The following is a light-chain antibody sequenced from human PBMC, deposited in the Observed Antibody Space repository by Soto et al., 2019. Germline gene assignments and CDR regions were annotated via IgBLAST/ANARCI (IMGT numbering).Light chain of an antibody. J-gene: IGKJ1*01. CDR3: QQYNILPVWT. CDR2: AAS. CDR1: ESVTSS. Sequence: DIVMTQSPATLSVSPWDRATLSCGASESVTSSLAWYQQKPGQPPRLLIYAASTRATDVPARFSGCGSETEVTITLSRLQPEEFAVYFYQQYNILPVWTYGQGTKVDI. V-gene: IGKV3-15*01.